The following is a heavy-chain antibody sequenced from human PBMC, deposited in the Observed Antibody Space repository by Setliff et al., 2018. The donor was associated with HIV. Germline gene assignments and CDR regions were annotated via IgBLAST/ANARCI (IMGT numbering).Heavy chain of an antibody. V-gene: IGHV4-4*07. J-gene: IGHJ4*02. CDR2: IYDSGST. D-gene: IGHD5-12*01. Sequence: PSETLSLTCTVSGGSISGFYWNWIRQSAGKGLQWIGRIYDSGSTKYNPSFKSRVTISVDTSKNQFSLNLNSVTAADTAVYYCARLGAEDFSDYDWVDYWGQGTLVTVSS. CDR3: ARLGAEDFSDYDWVDY. CDR1: GGSISGFY.